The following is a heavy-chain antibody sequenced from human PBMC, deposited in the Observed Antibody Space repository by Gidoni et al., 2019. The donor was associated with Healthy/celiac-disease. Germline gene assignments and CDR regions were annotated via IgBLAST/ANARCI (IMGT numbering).Heavy chain of an antibody. CDR3: ARDSIRYDSSGKKIDY. CDR2: IYYSGST. D-gene: IGHD3-22*01. J-gene: IGHJ4*02. V-gene: IGHV4-39*07. CDR1: GGSISSSGYY. Sequence: QLQLQESGPGLVKPSETLSLTCTVSGGSISSSGYYWGWIRQPPGKGLEWIGCIYYSGSTYYNPSLKSRVTISVDTSKNQFSLKLSSVTAADTAVYYCARDSIRYDSSGKKIDYWGQGTLVTVSS.